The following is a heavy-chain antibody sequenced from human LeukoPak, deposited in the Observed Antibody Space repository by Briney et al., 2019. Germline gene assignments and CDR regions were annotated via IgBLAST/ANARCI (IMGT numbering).Heavy chain of an antibody. CDR1: GYTFTGYY. D-gene: IGHD6-13*01. J-gene: IGHJ3*02. CDR2: INPNSGGT. V-gene: IGHV1-2*06. Sequence: GASVKVSCKASGYTFTGYYMHWVRQAPGQGLEWMGRINPNSGGTNYAQKFQGRVTMTRDTSISTAYMELSRLRSDDTAVYYCAREYSSSSDRDAFDIWGQGTMVTVSS. CDR3: AREYSSSSDRDAFDI.